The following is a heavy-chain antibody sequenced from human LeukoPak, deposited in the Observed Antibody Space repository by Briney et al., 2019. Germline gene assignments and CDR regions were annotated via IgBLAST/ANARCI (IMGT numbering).Heavy chain of an antibody. CDR1: GFTFSSYV. Sequence: GGSLRLSCAASGFTFSSYVMSWVRRAPGKGLEWVSAITGSGGSTYYADSVKGRFAISRDNSKNTLYLQMNSLRAEDTAVYYCAKSPYSSGWLHYYWGQGTLVTVSS. V-gene: IGHV3-23*01. D-gene: IGHD6-19*01. CDR2: ITGSGGST. J-gene: IGHJ4*02. CDR3: AKSPYSSGWLHYY.